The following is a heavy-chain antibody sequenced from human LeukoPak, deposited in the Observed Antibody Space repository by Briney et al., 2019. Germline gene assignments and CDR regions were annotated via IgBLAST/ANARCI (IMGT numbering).Heavy chain of an antibody. V-gene: IGHV3-21*01. Sequence: GGSLRLSCAASGFTFSSYSMNWVRQAPGKGLEWVSSISSSSSYIYYADSVKGRFTISRDNAKNSLYLQMNSLRAEDTAVYYCARDSGRDDSSGYYYSEVDYWGQGTLVTVPS. CDR3: ARDSGRDDSSGYYYSEVDY. J-gene: IGHJ4*02. CDR2: ISSSSSYI. CDR1: GFTFSSYS. D-gene: IGHD3-22*01.